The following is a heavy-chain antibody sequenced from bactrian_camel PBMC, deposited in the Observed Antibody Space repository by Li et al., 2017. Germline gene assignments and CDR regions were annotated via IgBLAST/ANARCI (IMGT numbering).Heavy chain of an antibody. CDR1: GYSYC. V-gene: IGHV3-3*01. CDR2: TYRRDGGT. Sequence: HVQLVESGGGSVQAGGSLRLSCAASGYSYCMGWFRQAPGQEREGVATTYRRDGGTLYADSPKGRFTISQDNAKNTVFLEMNSLKPEDTAMYYCAADLEAVVMTTIRALGPLVPVYTYWGQGT. CDR3: AADLEAVVMTTIRALGPLVPVYTY. D-gene: IGHD2*01. J-gene: IGHJ4*01.